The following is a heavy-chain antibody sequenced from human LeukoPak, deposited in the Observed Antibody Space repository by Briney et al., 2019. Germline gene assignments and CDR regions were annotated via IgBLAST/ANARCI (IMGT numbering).Heavy chain of an antibody. V-gene: IGHV3-53*01. J-gene: IGHJ6*02. Sequence: GGSLRLSCAASGFTVSSNYMSWVRQAPGKGLEWVSVIYSGGSTYYADSVKGRFTISRDNAKNSLYLQMNSLRAEDTAVYYCARDKYSSGPYYYYGMDVWGQGTTVTVSS. D-gene: IGHD6-19*01. CDR2: IYSGGST. CDR3: ARDKYSSGPYYYYGMDV. CDR1: GFTVSSNY.